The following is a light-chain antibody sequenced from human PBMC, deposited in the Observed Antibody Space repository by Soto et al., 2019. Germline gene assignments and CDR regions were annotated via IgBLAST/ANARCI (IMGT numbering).Light chain of an antibody. V-gene: IGKV3-20*01. CDR1: QSVSNNY. CDR3: QQYGSSST. CDR2: GAS. Sequence: EIVMSQSPATLSVYTGERATLSSRASQSVSNNYLAWYQQKPGQAPRLLIYGASSRPTGIPDRFSGSGSGTDFTLTISRLEPEDFAVYYCQQYGSSSTFGQGTRLEI. J-gene: IGKJ5*01.